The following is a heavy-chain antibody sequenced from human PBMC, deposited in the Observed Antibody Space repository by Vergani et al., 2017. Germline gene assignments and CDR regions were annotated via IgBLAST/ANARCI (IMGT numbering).Heavy chain of an antibody. D-gene: IGHD2/OR15-2a*01. Sequence: QVQLVESGGGVVQPGGSLRLSCAASGFTFSSYGMHWVRQAPGKGPEWVAIIRYDGSNTYYADSVKGRFTISRDNSKNTLYLQMNSLRAEDTAMYYCVKEKIDLGSYFFDSWGHGILVTVSS. CDR2: IRYDGSNT. CDR1: GFTFSSYG. V-gene: IGHV3-30*02. J-gene: IGHJ4*01. CDR3: VKEKIDLGSYFFDS.